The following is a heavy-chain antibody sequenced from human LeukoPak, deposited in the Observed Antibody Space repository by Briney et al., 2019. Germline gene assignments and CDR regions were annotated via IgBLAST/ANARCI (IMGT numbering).Heavy chain of an antibody. D-gene: IGHD6-19*01. V-gene: IGHV3-74*01. CDR1: GFTFSSYW. CDR2: INSDGSST. Sequence: GGSLRLSCATSGFTFSSYWMHWVRQAPGMGLLWVSRINSDGSSTSYADSVKGRFTISRDNAKNTLYLQMNSLRAEDTAVYYCARAVADAFDIWGQGTMVTVSS. J-gene: IGHJ3*02. CDR3: ARAVADAFDI.